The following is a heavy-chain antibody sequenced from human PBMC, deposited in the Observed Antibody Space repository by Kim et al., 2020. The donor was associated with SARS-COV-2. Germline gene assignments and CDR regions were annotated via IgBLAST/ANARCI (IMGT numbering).Heavy chain of an antibody. CDR2: INHSGST. Sequence: SETLSLTCAVYGGSFSGYYWSWIRQPPGKGLEWIGEINHSGSTNYNPSLKSRVTISVDTSKNQFSLKLSSVTAADTAVYYCARRTSSSSGWFDPWGQGTLVTVSS. V-gene: IGHV4-34*01. CDR3: ARRTSSSSGWFDP. D-gene: IGHD6-6*01. J-gene: IGHJ5*02. CDR1: GGSFSGYY.